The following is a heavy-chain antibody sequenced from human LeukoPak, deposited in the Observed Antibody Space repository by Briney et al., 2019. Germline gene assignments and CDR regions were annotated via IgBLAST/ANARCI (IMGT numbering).Heavy chain of an antibody. D-gene: IGHD3-22*01. J-gene: IGHJ2*01. V-gene: IGHV1-8*01. CDR2: MNPNSGNT. Sequence: AASVKVSCKASGYTFTSYDINWVRQATGQGLEWMGWMNPNSGNTGYAQKFQGRVTISRDTGASTVYMELSSVRSEDTAVYYCARDHRTESDGYYFVNELWYFDLWGRGTLVTVSS. CDR3: ARDHRTESDGYYFVNELWYFDL. CDR1: GYTFTSYD.